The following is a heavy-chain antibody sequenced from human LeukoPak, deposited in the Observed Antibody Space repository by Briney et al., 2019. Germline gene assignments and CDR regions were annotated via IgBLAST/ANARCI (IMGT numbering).Heavy chain of an antibody. D-gene: IGHD3-22*01. Sequence: GGSLRLSCAASGFTFSSYWMHWVRQAPGKGLVWVSRINSDGSSTSYADSVKGRFTISRDNAKNTLYLQTNSLRAEDTAVYYCARDDYYDSSGYYYALHDAFDIWGQGTMVTVSS. J-gene: IGHJ3*02. CDR2: INSDGSST. V-gene: IGHV3-74*01. CDR1: GFTFSSYW. CDR3: ARDDYYDSSGYYYALHDAFDI.